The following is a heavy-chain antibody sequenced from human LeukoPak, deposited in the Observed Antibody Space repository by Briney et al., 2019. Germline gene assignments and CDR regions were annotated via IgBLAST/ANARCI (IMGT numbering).Heavy chain of an antibody. V-gene: IGHV4-34*01. D-gene: IGHD4-17*01. CDR3: ARDYGDSRNYNWFDP. Sequence: SETLSLTCAVYGGSFSGYYWSWMRQPPGEGLEWFGDINQSGSTTYNPSLKSRVTILVDTSKNQFSLELTSVTAADTAVYYCARDYGDSRNYNWFDPWGQGTLVTVSS. CDR2: INQSGST. CDR1: GGSFSGYY. J-gene: IGHJ5*02.